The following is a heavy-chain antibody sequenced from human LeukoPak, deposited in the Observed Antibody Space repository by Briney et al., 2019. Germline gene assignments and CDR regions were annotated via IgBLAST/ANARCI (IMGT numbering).Heavy chain of an antibody. CDR2: ISSSGGIM. Sequence: PGGSLRLSCAASGFTLSDYYMSWIRQAPGKGLELISYISSSGGIMYYADSMKGRFTISRDNAKNSLYLQMNRLRAEDTAVYYCARVSITSESYWGQGTLVTVSS. D-gene: IGHD2-2*01. J-gene: IGHJ4*02. CDR1: GFTLSDYY. CDR3: ARVSITSESY. V-gene: IGHV3-11*01.